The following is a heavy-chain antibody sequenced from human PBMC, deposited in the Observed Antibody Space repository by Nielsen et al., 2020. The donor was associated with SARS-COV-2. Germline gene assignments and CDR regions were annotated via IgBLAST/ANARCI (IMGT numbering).Heavy chain of an antibody. CDR3: ARETIDYTSSFFDY. J-gene: IGHJ4*02. V-gene: IGHV3-30*04. Sequence: LKISCAASGFTFSDHALHWVRQAPGKGLEWVAIISYDGTTKYNTDSVKGRFTISRDNSKNTLYLQMNSLRGEDTAVYYCARETIDYTSSFFDYWGQGTLVTVSS. CDR1: GFTFSDHA. CDR2: ISYDGTTK. D-gene: IGHD2-2*01.